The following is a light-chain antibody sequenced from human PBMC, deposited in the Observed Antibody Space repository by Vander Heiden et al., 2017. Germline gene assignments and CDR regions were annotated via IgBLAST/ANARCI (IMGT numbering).Light chain of an antibody. CDR2: AAS. J-gene: IGKJ5*01. CDR1: QSISSY. CDR3: QQSDSNPSIT. Sequence: SQITQSPSSLSASVGDRVTITCRASQSISSYLNWYQQKPGRAPKLLIYAASSLQSGVPSRFSGSGYGTDFTLTISSRQPEDFAPYYFQQSDSNPSITFGQGTQMEIK. V-gene: IGKV1-39*01.